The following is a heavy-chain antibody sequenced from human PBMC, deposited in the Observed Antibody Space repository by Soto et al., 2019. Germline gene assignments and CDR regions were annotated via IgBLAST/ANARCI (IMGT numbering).Heavy chain of an antibody. CDR2: IYYSGST. CDR3: ARRVSSGWYTIDHNYWFDP. Sequence: TSETLSLTCTVSGGSISSYYWSWIRQPPGKGLEWIGYIYYSGSTNYNPSLKSRVTISVDTSKNQFSLKLSSVTAADTAVYYCARRVSSGWYTIDHNYWFDPWGQGTLVTVSS. D-gene: IGHD6-19*01. V-gene: IGHV4-59*08. CDR1: GGSISSYY. J-gene: IGHJ5*02.